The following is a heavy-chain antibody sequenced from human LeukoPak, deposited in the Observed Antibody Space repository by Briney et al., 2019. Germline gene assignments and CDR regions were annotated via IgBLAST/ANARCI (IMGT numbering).Heavy chain of an antibody. V-gene: IGHV3-23*01. J-gene: IGHJ4*02. CDR1: GFTFNSYG. Sequence: GGTLRLSCAASGFTFNSYGMTWVRQAPGKGLEWVSGISGSGGSTYYADPVKGRFTISRDNSKDTLYLQMNSLRAEDTAIYYCTKAPRNSCTGAFCYPFGLWGQGTLVTVS. CDR2: ISGSGGST. CDR3: TKAPRNSCTGAFCYPFGL. D-gene: IGHD2-8*02.